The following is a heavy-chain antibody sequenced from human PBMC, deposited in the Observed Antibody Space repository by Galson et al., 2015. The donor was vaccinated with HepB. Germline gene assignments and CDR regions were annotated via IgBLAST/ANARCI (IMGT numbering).Heavy chain of an antibody. Sequence: SVKVSCKASGYTFTSHSMHWVRQAPGQGLEWVGIIDPSVDYTAYAQKFQDRVIMTSDPTTSTVYMELSSLRSEDTAVYYCARVLGFCSGGSCRYDAFDIWGQGTMVTVSS. D-gene: IGHD2-15*01. V-gene: IGHV1-46*03. CDR2: IDPSVDYT. J-gene: IGHJ3*02. CDR1: GYTFTSHS. CDR3: ARVLGFCSGGSCRYDAFDI.